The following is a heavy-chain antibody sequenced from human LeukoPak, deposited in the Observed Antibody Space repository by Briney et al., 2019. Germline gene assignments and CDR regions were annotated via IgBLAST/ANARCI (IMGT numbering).Heavy chain of an antibody. J-gene: IGHJ5*02. CDR3: AKAYYDILAGLDQ. CDR1: GVAIRNSW. CDR2: IHPDGSVQ. V-gene: IGHV3-7*03. Sequence: GGSLRLACVASGVAIRNSWMSWVRQAPGKGLEWVANIHPDGSVQNYVDSVKGRFTISRDNAKNSLYLQINNLRAEDTAVYYCAKAYYDILAGLDQWGQGTLVTVSS. D-gene: IGHD3-9*01.